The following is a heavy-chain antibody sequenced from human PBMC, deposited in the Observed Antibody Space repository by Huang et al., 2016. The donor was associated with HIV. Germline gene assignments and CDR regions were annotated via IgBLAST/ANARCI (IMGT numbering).Heavy chain of an antibody. CDR3: ARQWTILEWLLGLDV. CDR2: VNDSGAT. J-gene: IGHJ6*02. V-gene: IGHV4-34*02. CDR1: GGSSTGNY. Sequence: QMQLQQRGAGLLKPSETLSLTCGVSGGSSTGNYLPWIRQAPGKGREGIGEVNDSGATNHNPALKVRVTISLDKSNRELSLNLRSVTAADTAVYDCARQWTILEWLLGLDVWGQGTTVIVSS. D-gene: IGHD3-3*01.